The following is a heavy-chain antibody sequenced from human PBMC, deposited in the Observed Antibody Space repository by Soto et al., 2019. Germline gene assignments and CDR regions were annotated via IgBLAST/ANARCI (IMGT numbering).Heavy chain of an antibody. Sequence: SETLSLTCAVYGGSFSGYYWSWIRQPPGKGLEWIGEINHSGSTNYNPSLKSRVTISVDTSKNQFSLKLSSVTAADTAVYYCASYYGSGSYYLGYWGQGTLVTVS. CDR2: INHSGST. J-gene: IGHJ4*02. CDR3: ASYYGSGSYYLGY. V-gene: IGHV4-34*01. CDR1: GGSFSGYY. D-gene: IGHD3-10*01.